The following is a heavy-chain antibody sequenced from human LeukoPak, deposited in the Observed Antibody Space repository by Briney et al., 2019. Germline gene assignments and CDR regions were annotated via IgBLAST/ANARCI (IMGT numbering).Heavy chain of an antibody. CDR3: ARDVSAAAGARYYYYGMDV. Sequence: GGSLRLSCAASGFTFSSYSMNWVRQAPGKGLEWVSSISSSSSYIYCADSVKGRFTISRDNAKNSLYLQMNSLRAEDTAVYYCARDVSAAAGARYYYYGMDVWGQGTTVTVSS. CDR2: ISSSSSYI. V-gene: IGHV3-21*01. CDR1: GFTFSSYS. J-gene: IGHJ6*02. D-gene: IGHD2-2*01.